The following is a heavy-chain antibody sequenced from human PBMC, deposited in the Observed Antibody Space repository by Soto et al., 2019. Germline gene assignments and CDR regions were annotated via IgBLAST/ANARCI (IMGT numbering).Heavy chain of an antibody. J-gene: IGHJ4*02. D-gene: IGHD1-26*01. V-gene: IGHV4-39*01. CDR2: IYYSGST. CDR1: GGSISSSSYY. CDR3: ARHGVGAADTFDY. Sequence: QLQLQESGPGLVKPSETLSLTCTVSGGSISSSSYYWGWIRQPPGKGLEWIGSIYYSGSTYYNPSLRSRVTISVDTSKNQFSLKLSSVTAADTAVYYCARHGVGAADTFDYWGQGTLVTVSS.